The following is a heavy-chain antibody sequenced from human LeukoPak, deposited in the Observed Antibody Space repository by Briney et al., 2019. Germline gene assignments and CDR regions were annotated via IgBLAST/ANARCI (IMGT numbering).Heavy chain of an antibody. CDR3: ARHPGGNPAHRFDY. V-gene: IGHV4-59*08. D-gene: IGHD4-23*01. CDR1: DSLSNYF. CDR2: VHESGST. Sequence: SETLFLTCTVSDSLSNYFWSWIRQSSGKGLEWIGYVHESGSTNYDPSLKSRVTISVDTSKNQFSLKVRSVTAADMAVYYCARHPGGNPAHRFDYWGQGILVTVSS. J-gene: IGHJ4*02.